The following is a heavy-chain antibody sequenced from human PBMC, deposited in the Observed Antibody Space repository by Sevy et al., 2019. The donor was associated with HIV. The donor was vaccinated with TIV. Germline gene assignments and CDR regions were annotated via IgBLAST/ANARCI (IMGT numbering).Heavy chain of an antibody. J-gene: IGHJ4*02. Sequence: GGSLRLSCAASGLIFSHYGMHWVRQAPGKGLEWVAFISYAGSDTYYVDSVKGRFSISRDNSKNTVYLQINSLRTEDTALYYCAKNTAAAGTGGLDYWGQGTLVTVSS. V-gene: IGHV3-30*02. D-gene: IGHD6-13*01. CDR1: GLIFSHYG. CDR3: AKNTAAAGTGGLDY. CDR2: ISYAGSDT.